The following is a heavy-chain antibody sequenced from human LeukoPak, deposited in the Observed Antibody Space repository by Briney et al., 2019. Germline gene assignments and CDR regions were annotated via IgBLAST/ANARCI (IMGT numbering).Heavy chain of an antibody. Sequence: PSETLSLTCAVYGGSLSGYYWSWIRQPPGKGLEWIGEINHSGSTNYNPSLKSRVTISVDTSKNQFSLKLSSVTAADTAVYYCARGLGVEAVWEGYYFDYWGQGTLVTVSS. D-gene: IGHD1-26*01. CDR2: INHSGST. CDR3: ARGLGVEAVWEGYYFDY. J-gene: IGHJ4*02. CDR1: GGSLSGYY. V-gene: IGHV4-34*01.